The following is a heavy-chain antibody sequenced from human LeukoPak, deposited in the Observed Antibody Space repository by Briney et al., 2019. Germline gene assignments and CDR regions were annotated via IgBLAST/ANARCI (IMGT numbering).Heavy chain of an antibody. D-gene: IGHD3-3*01. CDR2: IYSGGST. Sequence: GGSLRLSCAASGFTVSSSYMSWVRQAPGKGLEWVSVIYSGGSTYYADSVKGRFTISRDNSKNTLYLQMNSLRAEDTAVYYCARALFGVVITTGLYYYGMDVWGQGTTVTVSS. V-gene: IGHV3-66*02. CDR1: GFTVSSSY. J-gene: IGHJ6*02. CDR3: ARALFGVVITTGLYYYGMDV.